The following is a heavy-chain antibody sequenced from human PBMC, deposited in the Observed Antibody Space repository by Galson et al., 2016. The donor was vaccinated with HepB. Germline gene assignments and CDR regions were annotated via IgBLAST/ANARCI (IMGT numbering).Heavy chain of an antibody. CDR1: GSTFSSYY. CDR3: ARLLTSSSWYGWFDP. CDR2: ISPGRSYI. V-gene: IGHV3-21*01. D-gene: IGHD6-13*01. Sequence: SLRLSCAASGSTFSSYYMNWVRLAPGKGLEWVSSISPGRSYIYYADPVTGRFTISRDNAKNSLYLQMNSLRAEDTALYYCARLLTSSSWYGWFDPWGQGTLVTVSS. J-gene: IGHJ5*02.